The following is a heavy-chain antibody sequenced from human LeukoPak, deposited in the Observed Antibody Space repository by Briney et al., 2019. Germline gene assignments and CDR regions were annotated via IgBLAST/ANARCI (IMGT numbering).Heavy chain of an antibody. V-gene: IGHV1-2*02. CDR2: INPNSGGT. J-gene: IGHJ4*02. Sequence: ASVKVSCKASGYTFTSYGISWVRQAPGQGLEWMGWINPNSGGTNYAQKFQGRVTMTRDTSISTAYMELSRLRSDDTAVYYCAVYDYGDYVRDYWGQGTLVTVSS. CDR1: GYTFTSYG. CDR3: AVYDYGDYVRDY. D-gene: IGHD4-17*01.